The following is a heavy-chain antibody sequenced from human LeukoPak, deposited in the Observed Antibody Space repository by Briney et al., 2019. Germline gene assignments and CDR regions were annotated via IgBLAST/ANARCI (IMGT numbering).Heavy chain of an antibody. Sequence: GGSLRLSCAASGFTFSSYAMSWVRQAPGKGLEWVSAISGSGGSTYYADSVKRRFTISRDNSKNTLYLQMNSLRAEDTAVYYCAKDVRIAARQAANYFDYWGQGTLVTVSS. J-gene: IGHJ4*02. V-gene: IGHV3-23*01. CDR2: ISGSGGST. CDR1: GFTFSSYA. D-gene: IGHD6-6*01. CDR3: AKDVRIAARQAANYFDY.